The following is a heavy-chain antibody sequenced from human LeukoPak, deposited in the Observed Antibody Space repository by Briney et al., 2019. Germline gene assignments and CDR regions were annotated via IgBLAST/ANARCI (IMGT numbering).Heavy chain of an antibody. CDR2: IYYSGST. J-gene: IGHJ3*02. CDR3: ARDFGSSGYPDAFNI. CDR1: GGSISSGGYY. Sequence: SQTLSLTCTVSGGSISSGGYYWRWIRQHPGKGLEWIGYIYYSGSTYYNPSLKSRVTILVDTSKNQFSLKLSSVTAADTAVYYCARDFGSSGYPDAFNIWGQGTMVTVSS. D-gene: IGHD3-22*01. V-gene: IGHV4-31*03.